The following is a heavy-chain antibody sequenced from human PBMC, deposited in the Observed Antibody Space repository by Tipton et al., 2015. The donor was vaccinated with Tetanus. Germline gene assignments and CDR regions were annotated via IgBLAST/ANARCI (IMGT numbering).Heavy chain of an antibody. Sequence: GSLRLSCAASGFTFSSYWMSWVRQAPGKGLEWVANIKQDGSAKYYVDSVKGRFTISRDNAKNSLYLQMNSLRAEDTAVYYCAKLKSRGDSSAIEHWGQGTLVTVSS. D-gene: IGHD2-21*02. V-gene: IGHV3-7*01. CDR1: GFTFSSYW. J-gene: IGHJ4*02. CDR2: IKQDGSAK. CDR3: AKLKSRGDSSAIEH.